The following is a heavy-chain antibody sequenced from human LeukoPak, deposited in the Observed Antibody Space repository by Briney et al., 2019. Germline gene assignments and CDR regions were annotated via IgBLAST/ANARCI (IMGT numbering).Heavy chain of an antibody. D-gene: IGHD3-9*01. CDR3: AKAYYDILTGSDY. J-gene: IGHJ4*02. CDR1: GFTFSNYA. V-gene: IGHV3-23*01. CDR2: ISGGGGSP. Sequence: GGSLRLSCAVPGFTFSNYAMSWVRQAPGEGLEWVSSISGGGGSPYYADSVRGRFTISRDNSKNTLYLQMNSLRAEDTAVYHCAKAYYDILTGSDYWGQGTLVTVSS.